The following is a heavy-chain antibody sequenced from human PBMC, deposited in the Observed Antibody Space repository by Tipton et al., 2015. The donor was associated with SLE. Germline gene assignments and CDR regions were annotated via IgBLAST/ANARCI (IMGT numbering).Heavy chain of an antibody. D-gene: IGHD2-2*03. CDR3: ARVAGWIEDAFDI. V-gene: IGHV4-34*01. J-gene: IGHJ3*02. CDR2: INHSGST. Sequence: TLSLTCAVYGGSFSGYYWIWIRQPPGKGLEWIGEINHSGSTNYNPSLKSRVTISVDTSKNQFSLKLSSVTAADTAVYYCARVAGWIEDAFDIWGQGTMVTVST. CDR1: GGSFSGYY.